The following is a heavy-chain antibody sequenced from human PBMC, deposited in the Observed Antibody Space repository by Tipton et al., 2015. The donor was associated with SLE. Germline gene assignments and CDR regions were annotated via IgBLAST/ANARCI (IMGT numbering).Heavy chain of an antibody. D-gene: IGHD5-18*01. CDR1: GGSISSSGYY. CDR2: INHSGST. CDR3: ASEEGYGQGY. Sequence: TLSLTCTVSGGSISSSGYYWSWIRQPPGKGLEWIGEINHSGSTNYNPSLKSRVTITVDTSKNTFSLKLSSVTAADTAVYYCASEEGYGQGYWGQGTLVTVSS. J-gene: IGHJ4*02. V-gene: IGHV4-39*07.